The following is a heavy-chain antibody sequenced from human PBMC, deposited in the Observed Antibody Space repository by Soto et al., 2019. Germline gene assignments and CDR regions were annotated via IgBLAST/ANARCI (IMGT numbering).Heavy chain of an antibody. J-gene: IGHJ6*02. CDR2: IYYSGST. CDR1: GGSISSSSYS. V-gene: IGHV4-39*01. D-gene: IGHD2-2*01. CDR3: GRKQGFCVSTTCFGYYSVDV. Sequence: SETLSLTCSVSGGSISSSSYSWGWIRQPPGKGLEWIGTIYYSGSTHYNPSLEGRVAISADTPNNQLSLRLSSVTAADTAVYYCGRKQGFCVSTTCFGYYSVDVWAQGPTVT.